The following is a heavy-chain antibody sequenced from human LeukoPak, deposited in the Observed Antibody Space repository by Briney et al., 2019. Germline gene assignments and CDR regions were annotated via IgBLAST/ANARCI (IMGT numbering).Heavy chain of an antibody. V-gene: IGHV3-21*01. Sequence: GGSLRLSCAASGFTFSSYAMSWVRQAPGKGLEWVSSISSSSSYIYYADSVKGRFTISRDNAKNSLYLQMNSLRAEDTAVYYCARASGYYSHFDYWGQGTLVTVSS. J-gene: IGHJ4*02. D-gene: IGHD3-22*01. CDR3: ARASGYYSHFDY. CDR1: GFTFSSYA. CDR2: ISSSSSYI.